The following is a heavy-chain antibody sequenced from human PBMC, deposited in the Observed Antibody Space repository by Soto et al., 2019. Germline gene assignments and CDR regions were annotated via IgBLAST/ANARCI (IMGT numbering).Heavy chain of an antibody. J-gene: IGHJ4*02. Sequence: QVQLQESGPGLVKPSPTLSLTCTVSGGSISSGGYYWSWIRQHPGKGLEWIGYIYYSGSTYYNPSLKSRVTISVDTSKNQFCLKLSSVTAADTAVYYCARARSSWYYFDYWGQGTLVTGSS. V-gene: IGHV4-31*03. CDR2: IYYSGST. CDR1: GGSISSGGYY. CDR3: ARARSSWYYFDY. D-gene: IGHD6-13*01.